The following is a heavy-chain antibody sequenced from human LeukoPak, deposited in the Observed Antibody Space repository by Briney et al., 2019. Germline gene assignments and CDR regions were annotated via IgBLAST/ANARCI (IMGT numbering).Heavy chain of an antibody. Sequence: ALVKVSCKASGYTFTTYYMHLVRQAPGQGLEWMGVINPSGGSTTYAQKFQGRVTMTRDTSTSTVYMDLSSLRSEDTAVYYCARQKVEWELLPWSAFDIWGQWTMVTVS. CDR3: ARQKVEWELLPWSAFDI. CDR2: INPSGGST. V-gene: IGHV1-46*01. CDR1: GYTFTTYY. J-gene: IGHJ3*02. D-gene: IGHD1-26*01.